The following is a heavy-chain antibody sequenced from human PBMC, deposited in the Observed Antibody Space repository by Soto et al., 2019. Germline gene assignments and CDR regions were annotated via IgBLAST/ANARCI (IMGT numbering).Heavy chain of an antibody. D-gene: IGHD6-19*01. Sequence: EVQLVESGGGLVQPGGSLRLSCVASGFTFISSFMGWIRQAPGKGLEWVANINQDGGVTYYVDSVEGRFTISRDNTKDSLYLQMNSLRGEDTAMYYCARYFRGSGRYFFDYWGQGTLVIVSS. CDR1: GFTFISSF. CDR2: INQDGGVT. V-gene: IGHV3-7*03. J-gene: IGHJ4*02. CDR3: ARYFRGSGRYFFDY.